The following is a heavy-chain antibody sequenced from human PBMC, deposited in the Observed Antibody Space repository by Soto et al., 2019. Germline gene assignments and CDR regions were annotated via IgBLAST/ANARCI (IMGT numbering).Heavy chain of an antibody. CDR2: ISAYNGNT. CDR1: GYTFTSYG. D-gene: IGHD4-17*01. CDR3: ASQSRDTVTTGLRYYYYGMDV. J-gene: IGHJ6*02. V-gene: IGHV1-18*04. Sequence: QVQLVQSGAEVKKPGASVKVSCKASGYTFTSYGISWVRQAPGQGLEWMGWISAYNGNTNYAQKLQGRVTMTTDTSTSTAYMELRSLRSDDTAVYYCASQSRDTVTTGLRYYYYGMDVWGQGTTVTVSS.